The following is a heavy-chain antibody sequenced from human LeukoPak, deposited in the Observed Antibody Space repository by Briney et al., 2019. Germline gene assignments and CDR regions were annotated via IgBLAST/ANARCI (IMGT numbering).Heavy chain of an antibody. V-gene: IGHV3-23*01. Sequence: QPGGSLRLSCAASGFTFSRYAMSWVRQAPGKGLEWVSAIGGSGANTYYADSVKGRFTISRDNSKSTLSLQMNSLRAEDTAVYYCARGGGSGSYESFDYWGQGALVTVSS. J-gene: IGHJ4*02. CDR2: IGGSGANT. CDR3: ARGGGSGSYESFDY. D-gene: IGHD3-10*01. CDR1: GFTFSRYA.